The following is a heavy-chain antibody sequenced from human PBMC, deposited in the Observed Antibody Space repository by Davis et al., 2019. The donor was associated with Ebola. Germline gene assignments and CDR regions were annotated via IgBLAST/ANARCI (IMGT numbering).Heavy chain of an antibody. D-gene: IGHD5-12*01. CDR2: ISGSGGST. CDR1: GFTFSSYA. J-gene: IGHJ6*02. V-gene: IGHV3-23*01. CDR3: ARSGYGDYYGMDV. Sequence: GGSLRLSCAASGFTFSSYAMSWVRQAPGKGLEWVSAISGSGGSTYYADSVKGRFTISRDNSKNTLYLQMNSLRAEDTAVYYCARSGYGDYYGMDVWGQGTTVTVSS.